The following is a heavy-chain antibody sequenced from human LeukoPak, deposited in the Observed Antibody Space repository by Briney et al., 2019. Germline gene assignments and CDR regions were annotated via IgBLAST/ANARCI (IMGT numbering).Heavy chain of an antibody. J-gene: IGHJ4*02. CDR1: GFTFDDYG. Sequence: PGGSLRLSCAASGFTFDDYGMSWVRQAPGKGLEWVSGINWNGGSTGYADSVKGRFTISRDNAKNSLYLQMNSLRAEDTALYHCAREYCSSTSCLFDYWGQGTLVTVSS. CDR2: INWNGGST. D-gene: IGHD2-2*01. V-gene: IGHV3-20*01. CDR3: AREYCSSTSCLFDY.